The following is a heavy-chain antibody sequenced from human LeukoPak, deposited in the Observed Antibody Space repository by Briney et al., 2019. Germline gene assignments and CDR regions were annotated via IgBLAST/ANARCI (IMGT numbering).Heavy chain of an antibody. CDR3: ARTYSGYDAAAIDY. D-gene: IGHD5-12*01. V-gene: IGHV4-31*03. CDR1: GGSISSGGYY. Sequence: SQTLSLTCTVSGGSISSGGYYWSWIRQHPGKGLEWIGYIYYSGSTYYNPSLKSRVTISVDTSKNQFSLKLSSVTAADTAVYYCARTYSGYDAAAIDYWGQGTLVTVSS. CDR2: IYYSGST. J-gene: IGHJ4*02.